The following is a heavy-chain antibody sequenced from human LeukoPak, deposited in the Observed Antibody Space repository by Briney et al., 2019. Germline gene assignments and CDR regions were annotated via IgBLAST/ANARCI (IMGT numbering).Heavy chain of an antibody. CDR1: GDSVSSNSVT. Sequence: SQTLSLTCAISGDSVSSNSVTWNWIRQSPSRGLECLGRTYYRSTWYNAYAVSVRGRITVNPDTSKNQFSLHLNSVTPEDTAVYYCARRLTQYDCFDPWGQGILGTVSS. CDR2: TYYRSTWYN. J-gene: IGHJ5*02. CDR3: ARRLTQYDCFDP. V-gene: IGHV6-1*01. D-gene: IGHD2-2*01.